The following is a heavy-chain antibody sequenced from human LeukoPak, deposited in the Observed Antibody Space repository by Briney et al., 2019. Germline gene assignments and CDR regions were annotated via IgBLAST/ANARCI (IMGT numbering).Heavy chain of an antibody. D-gene: IGHD3-22*01. CDR2: ISWSSGNI. Sequence: GRSLRLSCAASGFAFGNFALHWVRQAPGKGLEWVSGISWSSGNILYADSVRGRITVSRDNAKNALYMEMDSLRPEDTALYYCAKAASHFDTSSPFDYWGQGTRVTVSS. V-gene: IGHV3-9*01. J-gene: IGHJ4*02. CDR3: AKAASHFDTSSPFDY. CDR1: GFAFGNFA.